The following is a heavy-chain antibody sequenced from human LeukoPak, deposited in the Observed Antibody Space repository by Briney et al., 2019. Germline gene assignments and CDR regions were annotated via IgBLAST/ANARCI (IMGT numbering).Heavy chain of an antibody. Sequence: GGSLRLSCAASGFTFSSYGMHWVRQAPGKGLEWVAVISYDGSNKYYADSVKGRFTISRDSSKNTLYLQMNSLRAEDTAVYYCAFNGYSYGYVFDYWGQGTLVTVSS. CDR3: AFNGYSYGYVFDY. D-gene: IGHD5-18*01. V-gene: IGHV3-30*03. CDR1: GFTFSSYG. J-gene: IGHJ4*02. CDR2: ISYDGSNK.